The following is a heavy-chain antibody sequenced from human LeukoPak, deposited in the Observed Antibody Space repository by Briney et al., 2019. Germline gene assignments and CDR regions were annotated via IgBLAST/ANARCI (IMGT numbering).Heavy chain of an antibody. J-gene: IGHJ5*02. Sequence: ASVKVSRKASGYTFTGYYMHWVRQAPGQGLEWMGWINPNSGGTNYAQKFQGRVTTTRDTSISTAYMELSRLRSDDTAVYYCARLTMGMGGFDPWGQGTLVTVSS. CDR2: INPNSGGT. V-gene: IGHV1-2*02. D-gene: IGHD1-26*01. CDR3: ARLTMGMGGFDP. CDR1: GYTFTGYY.